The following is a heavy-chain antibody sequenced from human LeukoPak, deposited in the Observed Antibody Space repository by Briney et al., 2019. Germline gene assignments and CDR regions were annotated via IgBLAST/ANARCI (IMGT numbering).Heavy chain of an antibody. CDR2: ISSSSNYI. CDR3: ARGTLGAWGW. Sequence: GGSLRLSCAVSGFTFSSYDMNWVRQAPGKGLEWVSSISSSSNYIHYADSVKGRFTISRDNAKSSLYLQMNSLRAEDTAVYFCARGTLGAWGWWGQGTLVTVSA. CDR1: GFTFSSYD. D-gene: IGHD6-19*01. V-gene: IGHV3-21*01. J-gene: IGHJ4*02.